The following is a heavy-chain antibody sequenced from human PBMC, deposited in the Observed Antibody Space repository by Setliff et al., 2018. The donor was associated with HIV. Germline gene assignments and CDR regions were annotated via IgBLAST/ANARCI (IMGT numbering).Heavy chain of an antibody. Sequence: SETLSLTCTVSGGSISSGTYYWSWIRQPAGKGLEWIGHIYTDGSTDFNPSLRSRVTISADTPKNQLSLKLTSVTAADTAVYYCAMLDTSDYFRNNWFDSWGQGTLGTVS. CDR2: IYTDGST. J-gene: IGHJ5*01. D-gene: IGHD3-22*01. CDR3: AMLDTSDYFRNNWFDS. V-gene: IGHV4-61*09. CDR1: GGSISSGTYY.